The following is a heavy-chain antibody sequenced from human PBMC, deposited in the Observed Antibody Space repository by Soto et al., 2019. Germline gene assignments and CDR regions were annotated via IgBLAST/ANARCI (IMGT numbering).Heavy chain of an antibody. V-gene: IGHV3-15*07. CDR2: IKSKTDGGTT. J-gene: IGHJ6*02. Sequence: PGGSLRLSCAASGFTFSNAWMNWVRQAPGKGLEWVGRIKSKTDGGTTDYAAPVKGRFTISRDDSKNTLYLQMNSLKTEDTAVNYCKGGVGVDYYYYGMDVWGQGTTVTVSS. CDR1: GFTFSNAW. CDR3: KGGVGVDYYYYGMDV. D-gene: IGHD1-26*01.